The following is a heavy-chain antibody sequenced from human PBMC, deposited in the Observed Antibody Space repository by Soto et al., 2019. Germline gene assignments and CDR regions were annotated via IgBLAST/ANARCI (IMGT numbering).Heavy chain of an antibody. J-gene: IGHJ4*02. V-gene: IGHV6-1*01. Sequence: QTLSLTCAISGDSVSSNSAAWNWIRQSPSRGLEWLGRTYYRSKWYNDYAVSVKSRITINPDTSKNQFSLQLNSVTPEDTAVYYCARDYYYDSSGYPNYFDYWGQGTLVTVSS. CDR1: GDSVSSNSAA. CDR3: ARDYYYDSSGYPNYFDY. D-gene: IGHD3-22*01. CDR2: TYYRSKWYN.